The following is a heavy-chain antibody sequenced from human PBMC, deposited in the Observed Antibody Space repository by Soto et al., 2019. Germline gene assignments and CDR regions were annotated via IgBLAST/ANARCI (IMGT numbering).Heavy chain of an antibody. CDR1: GFTFSSYS. Sequence: EVQLVESGGGLVKPGGSLRLSCAASGFTFSSYSMNWVRQAPGKGLEWVSSISSSSSYIYYADSVKGRFTISRDNAKNSLYLQMNSLRAEDTAVYYCARVPSYFIGVVFDYWGQGTLVTVSS. V-gene: IGHV3-21*01. CDR3: ARVPSYFIGVVFDY. D-gene: IGHD1-26*01. J-gene: IGHJ4*02. CDR2: ISSSSSYI.